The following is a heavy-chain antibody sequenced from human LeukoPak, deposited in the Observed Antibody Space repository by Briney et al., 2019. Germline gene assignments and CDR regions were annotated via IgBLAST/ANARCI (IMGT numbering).Heavy chain of an antibody. CDR1: GYTFTGYY. J-gene: IGHJ4*02. V-gene: IGHV1-2*06. Sequence: ASVKVSCKASGYTFTGYYMHWVRQAPGQGLEWMGRINPNSGGTNYAQKFQGRVTMTRDTSISTAYMELSRLRSDDTAVYYCARGAYYAMVRGPWGQGTLVTVSS. D-gene: IGHD3-10*01. CDR2: INPNSGGT. CDR3: ARGAYYAMVRGP.